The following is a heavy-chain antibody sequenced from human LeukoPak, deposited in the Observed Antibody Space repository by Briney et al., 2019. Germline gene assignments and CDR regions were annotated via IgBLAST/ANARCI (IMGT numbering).Heavy chain of an antibody. CDR2: IYCTGST. Sequence: SEALSLTCTVSGGSISSSSYYWGWIRQPPGEGLEWIGSIYCTGSTYYSPSLKSRVTISADTSKNEFSLKLSSVPAADTAVYYCTSEISTASNYWGQGTLVTVPS. CDR1: GGSISSSSYY. CDR3: TSEISTASNY. J-gene: IGHJ4*02. V-gene: IGHV4-39*01. D-gene: IGHD6-13*01.